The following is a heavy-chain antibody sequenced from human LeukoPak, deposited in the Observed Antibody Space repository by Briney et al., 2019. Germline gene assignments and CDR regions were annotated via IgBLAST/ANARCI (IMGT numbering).Heavy chain of an antibody. V-gene: IGHV1-2*02. CDR2: INPNSGGT. Sequence: ASVKVSCKASGYTFTGYYMHWVRQAPGQGLEWMGWINPNSGGTNYAQKSQGRVTMTRDTSISTAYMELSRLRSDDTAVCYCARADSHWFDPWGQGTLVTVSS. CDR1: GYTFTGYY. J-gene: IGHJ5*02. CDR3: ARADSHWFDP. D-gene: IGHD4-11*01.